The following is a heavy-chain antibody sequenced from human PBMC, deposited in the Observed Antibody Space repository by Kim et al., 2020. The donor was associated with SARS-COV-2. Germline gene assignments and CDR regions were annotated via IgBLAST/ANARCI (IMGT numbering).Heavy chain of an antibody. CDR2: ISWNSGSI. Sequence: GGSLRLSCAASGFTFDDYAMHWVRQAPGKGLEWVSGISWNSGSIGYADSVKGRFTISRDNAKNSLYLQMNSLRAEDTALYYCAKAKDDPASTSNYYYDSSGYYWGLGDTDSYYSYYGMDVWGQGTTVTVSS. J-gene: IGHJ6*02. D-gene: IGHD3-22*01. V-gene: IGHV3-9*01. CDR3: AKAKDDPASTSNYYYDSSGYYWGLGDTDSYYSYYGMDV. CDR1: GFTFDDYA.